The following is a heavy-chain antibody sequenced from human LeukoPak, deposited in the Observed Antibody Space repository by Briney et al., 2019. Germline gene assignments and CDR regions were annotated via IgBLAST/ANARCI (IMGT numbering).Heavy chain of an antibody. CDR3: AKGPQYQLLGYFDY. V-gene: IGHV3-23*01. J-gene: IGHJ4*02. D-gene: IGHD2-2*01. CDR2: ISGSGGST. CDR1: GFPFSSYA. Sequence: GALRLSCAASGFPFSSYAMSWVRQAPGKGREWVSAISGSGGSTYYADSVKGRFTISRDNSKNTLYLQMNSLRAEDTAVYYCAKGPQYQLLGYFDYWGQGTLVTVSS.